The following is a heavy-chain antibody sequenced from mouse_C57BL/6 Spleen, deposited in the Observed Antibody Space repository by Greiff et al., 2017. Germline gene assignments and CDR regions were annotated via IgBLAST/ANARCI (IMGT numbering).Heavy chain of an antibody. CDR1: GYTFTEYT. CDR3: ARHALITTIVADYYAMDY. D-gene: IGHD1-1*01. Sequence: VQLQQSGAELVKPGASVKLSCKASGYTFTEYTIHWVKQRSGQGLEWIGWFYPGSGSIKYNEKFKDKATLTADKSSSTVYMELSRLTSEDSAVYFCARHALITTIVADYYAMDYWGQGTSVTVSS. CDR2: FYPGSGSI. J-gene: IGHJ4*01. V-gene: IGHV1-62-2*01.